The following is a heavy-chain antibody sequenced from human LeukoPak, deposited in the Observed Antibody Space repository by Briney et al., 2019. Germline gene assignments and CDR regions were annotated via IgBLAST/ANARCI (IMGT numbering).Heavy chain of an antibody. Sequence: GRSLRLSCAASGFTFSSYGMHWVRQAPGKGLEWVAVIWYGGSNKYYADSVKGRFTISRDNSKNTLYLQMNSLRAEDTAVYYCAREGGYYDSSGYYPIDYWGQGTLVTVSS. D-gene: IGHD3-22*01. J-gene: IGHJ4*02. CDR3: AREGGYYDSSGYYPIDY. CDR2: IWYGGSNK. V-gene: IGHV3-33*01. CDR1: GFTFSSYG.